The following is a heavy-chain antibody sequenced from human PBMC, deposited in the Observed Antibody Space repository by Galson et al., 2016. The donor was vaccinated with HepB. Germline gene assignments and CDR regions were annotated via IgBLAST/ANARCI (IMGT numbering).Heavy chain of an antibody. Sequence: SVKVSCKASGYTFTSYYMHWVRQAPGQGLEWMGIINPSGGSTSYAQKFQGRVTITADESTSTAYMELSSLRSEDTAMYYCARDHIAVAAMDVWGKGTTVTVSS. V-gene: IGHV1-46*01. J-gene: IGHJ6*03. CDR3: ARDHIAVAAMDV. D-gene: IGHD6-19*01. CDR1: GYTFTSYY. CDR2: INPSGGST.